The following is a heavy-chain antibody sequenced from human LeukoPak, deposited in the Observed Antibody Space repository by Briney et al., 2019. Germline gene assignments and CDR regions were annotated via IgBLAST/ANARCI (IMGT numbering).Heavy chain of an antibody. D-gene: IGHD3-22*01. J-gene: IGHJ4*02. Sequence: SETLSLTCTVSGDSISSSSYYWSWIRQPAGKGLEWIGRIYTSGGTVYNPSLKSRVTMSVDTSKNQFSLKLSSVTAADTAVYYCARGVFYYDTSGRGYYFDYWGQGTLVTVSS. V-gene: IGHV4-61*02. CDR3: ARGVFYYDTSGRGYYFDY. CDR1: GDSISSSSYY. CDR2: IYTSGGT.